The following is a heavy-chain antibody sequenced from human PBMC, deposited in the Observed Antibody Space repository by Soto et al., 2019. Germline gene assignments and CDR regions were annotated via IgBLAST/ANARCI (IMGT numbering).Heavy chain of an antibody. CDR3: ASKSSCSSWFDP. Sequence: QVQLVQSGAEVKKPGASVKVSCKASGYTFFTYGITWVRQAPGQGLEWMGWISTYDGNTDYAQKLQGRVTMTTDTSTRTAYMELRSLRSDDTAVYYGASKSSCSSWFDPWGQGTLVTVSS. D-gene: IGHD6-6*01. CDR2: ISTYDGNT. CDR1: GYTFFTYG. V-gene: IGHV1-18*01. J-gene: IGHJ5*02.